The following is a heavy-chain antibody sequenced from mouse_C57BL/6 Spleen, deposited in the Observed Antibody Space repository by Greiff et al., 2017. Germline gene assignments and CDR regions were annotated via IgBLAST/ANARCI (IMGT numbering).Heavy chain of an antibody. J-gene: IGHJ3*01. CDR1: GYSITSGYY. V-gene: IGHV3-6*01. Sequence: ESGPGLVKPSQSLSLTCSVTGYSITSGYYWNWIRQFPGNKLEWMGYISYDGSNNYNPSLKNRISITRDTSKNQFFLKLNSVTTEDTATYYCARGSSYPFAYWGQGTLVTVSA. D-gene: IGHD1-1*01. CDR3: ARGSSYPFAY. CDR2: ISYDGSN.